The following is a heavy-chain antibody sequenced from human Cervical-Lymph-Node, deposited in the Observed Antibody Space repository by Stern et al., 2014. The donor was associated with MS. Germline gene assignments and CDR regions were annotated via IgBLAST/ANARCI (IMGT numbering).Heavy chain of an antibody. D-gene: IGHD5-18*01. CDR1: GFTFTIYT. CDR2: ISYDGSNK. CDR3: ARDGYLGAFDI. J-gene: IGHJ3*02. Sequence: VQLVESGGGVVQPGRSLRLSCAASGFTFTIYTMHWVRQAPGKGLEWVAVISYDGSNKYYADSVKGRFTISRDNYKSTLYLQLSSLRAEDTAVYYCARDGYLGAFDIWGQGTMVTVSS. V-gene: IGHV3-30-3*01.